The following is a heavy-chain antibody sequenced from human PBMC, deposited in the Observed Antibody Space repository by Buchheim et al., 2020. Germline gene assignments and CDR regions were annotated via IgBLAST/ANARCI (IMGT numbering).Heavy chain of an antibody. CDR3: ASYSSSWYYYYYGMDV. CDR2: INHSGST. J-gene: IGHJ6*02. D-gene: IGHD6-13*01. CDR1: GGSFSGYY. Sequence: QVQLQQWGAGLLKPSETLSLTCAVYGGSFSGYYWSWTRQPPGKELEWIGEINHSGSTNYNPSLKSRVTITVDTSKNQFSLKLSSVTAADTAVYYCASYSSSWYYYYYGMDVWGQGTT. V-gene: IGHV4-34*01.